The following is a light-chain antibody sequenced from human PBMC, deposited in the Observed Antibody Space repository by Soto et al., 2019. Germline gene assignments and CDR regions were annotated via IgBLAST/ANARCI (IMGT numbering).Light chain of an antibody. V-gene: IGKV3-20*01. J-gene: IGKJ1*01. CDR2: GAS. Sequence: EIVLTQSPGTLSLSPGERATLSCRASQSVSSSFLAWYQQKPGQAPRLLIYGASNRDTGIPDRFSGSGSGTHFTLTIRRLEPEDFAVYYCQQYVTSPWAFGQGTKVAIE. CDR3: QQYVTSPWA. CDR1: QSVSSSF.